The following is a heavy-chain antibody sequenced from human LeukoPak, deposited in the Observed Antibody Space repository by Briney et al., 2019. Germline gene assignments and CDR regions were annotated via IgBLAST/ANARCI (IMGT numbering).Heavy chain of an antibody. D-gene: IGHD2-15*01. Sequence: PSETLSLTCAVYGGSFSGYYWSWIRQPPGKGLEWIGEINHSGSTNYNPSLKSRVTISVDTSKNQFSLKLSSVTAADTAVYYCARGPTLGYCSGGSCYVPGYFDYWGQGTLVTVSS. J-gene: IGHJ4*02. CDR2: INHSGST. CDR1: GGSFSGYY. V-gene: IGHV4-34*01. CDR3: ARGPTLGYCSGGSCYVPGYFDY.